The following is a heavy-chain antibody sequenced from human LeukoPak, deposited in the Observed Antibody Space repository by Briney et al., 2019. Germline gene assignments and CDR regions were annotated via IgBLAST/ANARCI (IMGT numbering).Heavy chain of an antibody. V-gene: IGHV1-69*13. CDR1: GYTFTSYA. Sequence: SVKVSCKASGYTFTSYAISWVRQAPGQGLEWMGGIIPIFGTANYAQKFQGRVTITADESTSTAYMELSSLRSEDTAVYYCARETPDSSGYYSSYFQHWGQGTLVTVSS. J-gene: IGHJ1*01. D-gene: IGHD3-22*01. CDR2: IIPIFGTA. CDR3: ARETPDSSGYYSSYFQH.